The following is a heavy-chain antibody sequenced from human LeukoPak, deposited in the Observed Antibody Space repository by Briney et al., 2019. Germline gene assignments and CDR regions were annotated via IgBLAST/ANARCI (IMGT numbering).Heavy chain of an antibody. V-gene: IGHV4-34*01. Sequence: SETLSLTCAVYGGSFSGYYWSWIRQPPGKGLEWIGEINHSGSTNYNPSLKSRVTISVDTSKNQFSLKLSSVTAADTAVYYCARAQYYDFWSGYYARTGFDYWGQGTLVTVSS. CDR1: GGSFSGYY. D-gene: IGHD3-3*01. CDR3: ARAQYYDFWSGYYARTGFDY. CDR2: INHSGST. J-gene: IGHJ4*02.